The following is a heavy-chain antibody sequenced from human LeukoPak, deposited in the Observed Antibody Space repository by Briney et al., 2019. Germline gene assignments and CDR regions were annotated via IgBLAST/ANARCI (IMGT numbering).Heavy chain of an antibody. J-gene: IGHJ6*02. Sequence: GGSLRLSCAASGFTVSSNYMSWVRQAPGKGLEWVSVIYSGGSTYYADSVKGRFTISRDNSKNTLYLQMNSLRAEDTAVYYCARGKRSGDYYPYGMDVWGQGTTVTVS. D-gene: IGHD4-17*01. CDR3: ARGKRSGDYYPYGMDV. CDR2: IYSGGST. V-gene: IGHV3-53*01. CDR1: GFTVSSNY.